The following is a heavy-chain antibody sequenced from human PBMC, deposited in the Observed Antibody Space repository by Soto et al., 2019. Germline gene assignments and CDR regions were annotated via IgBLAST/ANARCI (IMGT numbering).Heavy chain of an antibody. J-gene: IGHJ4*02. V-gene: IGHV1-18*01. CDR2: ISAYNGNT. CDR3: ARDGPPTDY. Sequence: QVQLVQSGAEVKKPGASVKVSCKASGYTFSSYHISWVRQAPGQGLEWMGWISAYNGNTNYAQKLQGRATMTTYASTSPAYMELRRLRSDATAVYSCARDGPPTDYWGQGTLVTVSS. CDR1: GYTFSSYH.